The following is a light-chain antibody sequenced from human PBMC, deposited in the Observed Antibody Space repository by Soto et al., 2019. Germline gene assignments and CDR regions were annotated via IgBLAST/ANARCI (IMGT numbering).Light chain of an antibody. Sequence: EIVMTHSPATLSVSPGERATLSCRASQSVRDNLAWYQQKPGQAPRLLIYGASTRATGIPARFSGSGSGTEFPLTINGLQSEDFALYFCQQSNNWPYTFGQGTKLEIK. CDR3: QQSNNWPYT. CDR2: GAS. J-gene: IGKJ2*01. V-gene: IGKV3-15*01. CDR1: QSVRDN.